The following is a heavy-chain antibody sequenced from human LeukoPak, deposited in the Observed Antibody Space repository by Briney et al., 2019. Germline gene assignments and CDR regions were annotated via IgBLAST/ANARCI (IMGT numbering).Heavy chain of an antibody. CDR2: IYYSGST. D-gene: IGHD6-19*01. CDR1: GVSISSYY. V-gene: IGHV4-59*01. Sequence: PSETLSLTCTVSGVSISSYYWSWIRQPPGKGLEWIGYIYYSGSTNYNPSLKSRVAVSLDTSKSQFSLKLNSVTAADTAVYYCARSGGYSSPQNYWGQGTLVTVSS. J-gene: IGHJ4*02. CDR3: ARSGGYSSPQNY.